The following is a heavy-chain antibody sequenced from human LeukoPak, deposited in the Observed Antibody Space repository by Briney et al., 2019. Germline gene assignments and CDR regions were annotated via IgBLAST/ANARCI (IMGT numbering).Heavy chain of an antibody. D-gene: IGHD6-19*01. CDR1: GGSFSGYH. CDR2: IKQSGST. J-gene: IGHJ4*02. Sequence: SETLSLTCAVYGGSFSGYHWSWLRQPPGKGLEWIGEIKQSGSTNYNPSLKSRVTISVDTSKNQFSLKLSSVTAADTAVDYCARAGGDSSGWPGDYWGQGTLVTVSS. V-gene: IGHV4-34*01. CDR3: ARAGGDSSGWPGDY.